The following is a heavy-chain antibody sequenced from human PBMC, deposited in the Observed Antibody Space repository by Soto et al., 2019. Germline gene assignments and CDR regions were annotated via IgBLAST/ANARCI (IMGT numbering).Heavy chain of an antibody. Sequence: EVQLVESGGGLVQPGGSLRLSCAASGFTFSSYSMNWVRQAPGKGLEWVSYISSSSTIYYADSVKGRFTISRDNAKNSLYLQMNSLRAEDTAVYYCARGGGYDFWSGYLGWFDPWGQGTLVTVSS. D-gene: IGHD3-3*01. V-gene: IGHV3-48*01. J-gene: IGHJ5*02. CDR1: GFTFSSYS. CDR2: ISSSSTI. CDR3: ARGGGYDFWSGYLGWFDP.